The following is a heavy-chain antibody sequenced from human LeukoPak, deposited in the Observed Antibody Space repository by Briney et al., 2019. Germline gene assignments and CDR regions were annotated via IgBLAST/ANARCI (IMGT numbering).Heavy chain of an antibody. CDR1: GGSFSGYY. CDR2: INHSGST. J-gene: IGHJ3*02. D-gene: IGHD3-22*01. CDR3: ARGGGSYDSSGVPDAFDI. V-gene: IGHV4-34*01. Sequence: SETLSLTCAVYGGSFSGYYWSWIRQPPGKGLEWIGEINHSGSTNYNPSPKSRVTISVDTSKNQFSLKLSSVTAADTAVYYCARGGGSYDSSGVPDAFDIWGQGTMVTVSS.